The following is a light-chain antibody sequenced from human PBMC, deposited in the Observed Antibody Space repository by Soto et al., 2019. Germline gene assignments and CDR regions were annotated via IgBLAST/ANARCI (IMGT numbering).Light chain of an antibody. CDR3: GSYATGDSAV. Sequence: QAVVTQPASVSGSPGQSITISCTGTSSDVGSYNLVSWYQHHPGKAPKLMIFEGSKRPSGVSNRFSGSKSGNTASLTISGLQAEDEADYYCGSYATGDSAVFCGGTQLTVL. V-gene: IGLV2-23*01. CDR2: EGS. J-gene: IGLJ7*01. CDR1: SSDVGSYNL.